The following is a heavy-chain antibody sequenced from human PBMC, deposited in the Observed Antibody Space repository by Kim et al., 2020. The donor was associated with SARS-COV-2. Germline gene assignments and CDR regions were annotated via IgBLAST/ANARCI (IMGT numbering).Heavy chain of an antibody. CDR3: ASQFGNYDILTGYGDFDY. V-gene: IGHV3-11*04. CDR2: ISSSGSTI. Sequence: GGSLRLSCAASGFTFSDYYMSWIRQAPGKGLEWVSYISSSGSTIYYADSVKGRFTISRDNAKNSLYLQMNSLRAEDTAVYYCASQFGNYDILTGYGDFDYWGQGSLVTVSS. CDR1: GFTFSDYY. D-gene: IGHD3-9*01. J-gene: IGHJ4*02.